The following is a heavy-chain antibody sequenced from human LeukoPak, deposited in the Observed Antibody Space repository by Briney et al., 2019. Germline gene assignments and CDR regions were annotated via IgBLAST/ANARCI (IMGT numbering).Heavy chain of an antibody. J-gene: IGHJ6*03. CDR1: GGSISSSSYY. Sequence: SETLSLTCTVSGGSISSSSYYWGWIRQPPGKGLEWIGSMFYSGSIYYNPSLKSRVTISIDTSKNYFSLKLSSVTAADTAVYYCARVRRTYYYYMDVWGKGTTVTVSS. CDR3: ARVRRTYYYYMDV. V-gene: IGHV4-39*02. CDR2: MFYSGSI.